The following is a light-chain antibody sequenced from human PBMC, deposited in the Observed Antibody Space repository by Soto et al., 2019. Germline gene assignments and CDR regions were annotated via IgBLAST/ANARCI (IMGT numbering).Light chain of an antibody. CDR3: QQSYNFPRT. CDR2: SAS. J-gene: IGKJ1*01. CDR1: QSISNF. Sequence: DIQLTQSPSSLSASVGDRVTITCRAIQSISNFLNWYQQKPGQAPKLLISSASNVQSGVPSRFSGRGSGTEFTLTISGLQPEDSASYCCQQSYNFPRTFGQGTKVDIK. V-gene: IGKV1-39*01.